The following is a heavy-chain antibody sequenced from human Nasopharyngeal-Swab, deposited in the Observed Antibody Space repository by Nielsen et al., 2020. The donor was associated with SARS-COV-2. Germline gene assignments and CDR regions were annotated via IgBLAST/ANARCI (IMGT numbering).Heavy chain of an antibody. Sequence: SETLSLTCTVSGGSISSSSYYWGWIRQPPGKGLEWIGSIYYSGSTYYNPSIKSRVTISVDTSKNQFSLKLSSVTAADTAVYYCARPSRHFWSGQDPWFDPWGQGTLVTVSP. CDR2: IYYSGST. CDR3: ARPSRHFWSGQDPWFDP. CDR1: GGSISSSSYY. J-gene: IGHJ5*02. D-gene: IGHD3-3*02. V-gene: IGHV4-39*01.